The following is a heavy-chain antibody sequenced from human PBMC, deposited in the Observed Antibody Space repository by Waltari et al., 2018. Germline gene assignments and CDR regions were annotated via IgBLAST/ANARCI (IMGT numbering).Heavy chain of an antibody. CDR3: ARQFSSGWYSEY. J-gene: IGHJ4*02. CDR2: INHSGST. D-gene: IGHD6-19*01. V-gene: IGHV4-34*01. CDR1: GGSFSGYY. Sequence: QVQLQQWGAGLLTPSETLSLPCAVYGGSFSGYYWSWIRQSPGKGLEWIGEINHSGSTNYNPSLKSRVTISVDTSKNQFSLKVSSVTAADTAVYYCARQFSSGWYSEYWGQGTLVTVSS.